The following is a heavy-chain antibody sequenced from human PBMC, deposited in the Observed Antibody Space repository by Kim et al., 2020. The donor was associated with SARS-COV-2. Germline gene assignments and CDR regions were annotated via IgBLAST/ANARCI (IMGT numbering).Heavy chain of an antibody. Sequence: SETLSLTCTVSGGSISSSSYYWGWIRQPPGKGLEWIGSIYYSGSTYYNPSLKSRVTISVDTSKNQFSLKLSSVTAADTAVYYCARFPRRSHHYIVGATEGFDYWGQGTLVTVSS. CDR3: ARFPRRSHHYIVGATEGFDY. J-gene: IGHJ4*02. D-gene: IGHD1-26*01. CDR2: IYYSGST. V-gene: IGHV4-39*01. CDR1: GGSISSSSYY.